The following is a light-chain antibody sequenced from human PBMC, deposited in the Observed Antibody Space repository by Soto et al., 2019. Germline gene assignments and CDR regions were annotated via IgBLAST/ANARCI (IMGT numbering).Light chain of an antibody. CDR1: SSDVGYFDY. CDR2: DVS. V-gene: IGLV2-14*03. Sequence: QSALAQPASVSGSPGQSITISCTGTSSDVGYFDYVSRYQQHPGKAPKLMIFDVSDRSSGVSDRFSGSKSGNTASLTISGLQAEDEADYFCSSYASGSTHVLFGGGTKLTVL. CDR3: SSYASGSTHVL. J-gene: IGLJ3*02.